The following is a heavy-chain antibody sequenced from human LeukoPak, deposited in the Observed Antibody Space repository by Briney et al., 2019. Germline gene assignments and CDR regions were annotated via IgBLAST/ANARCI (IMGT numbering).Heavy chain of an antibody. J-gene: IGHJ4*02. CDR3: VRDKGSSWGEKYYFDY. Sequence: QPGRSLRLPCAASGFTFSSSGMHWVRQAPGKGLEWVALIWYDGINEYYADSVKGRFSISRDDSKNTLYLQMNSLRAEDTAVYYCVRDKGSSWGEKYYFDYWGQGTLVTVSS. D-gene: IGHD6-13*01. CDR1: GFTFSSSG. CDR2: IWYDGINE. V-gene: IGHV3-33*01.